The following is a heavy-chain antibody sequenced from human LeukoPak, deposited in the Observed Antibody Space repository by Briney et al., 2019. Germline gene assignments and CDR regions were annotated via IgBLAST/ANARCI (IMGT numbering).Heavy chain of an antibody. CDR2: ISSSSGDT. CDR1: GFTFTSYT. Sequence: GGSLRLSCVASGFTFTSYTMNWVRQAPGKGLEWASSISSSSGDTSYADSVRGRFVISRDYAKNSLFLQMNSLRAEDTAVYYCARADDYADLKPFDYWGQGTLVTVSS. CDR3: ARADDYADLKPFDY. J-gene: IGHJ4*02. V-gene: IGHV3-21*06. D-gene: IGHD4-17*01.